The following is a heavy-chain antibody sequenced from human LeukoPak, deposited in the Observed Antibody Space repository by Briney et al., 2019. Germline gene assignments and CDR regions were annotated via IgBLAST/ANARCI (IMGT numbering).Heavy chain of an antibody. J-gene: IGHJ3*02. V-gene: IGHV1-8*02. D-gene: IGHD6-19*01. CDR1: GYTFTSYD. CDR3: ARDHSSGWYSQFLVDAFDI. CDR2: MNPNSGNT. Sequence: GASVKVSCKASGYTFTSYDINWVRQATGQGLEWMGWMNPNSGNTGYAQKFQGRVTMTRDTSISTAYMELSRLRSDDTAVYYCARDHSSGWYSQFLVDAFDIWGQGTMVTVSS.